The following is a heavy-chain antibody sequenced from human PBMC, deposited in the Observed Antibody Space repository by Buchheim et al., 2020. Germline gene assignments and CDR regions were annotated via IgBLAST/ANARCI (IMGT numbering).Heavy chain of an antibody. V-gene: IGHV3-30-3*02. CDR2: ISNDGYDI. Sequence: QVQLVESGGGVVQPGTSLRLSCAASGFTFSAYSMHWVRQAPGKGLEWVAVISNDGYDIYYADSVKGRFSISRDHSHNTLFLQMNSLRVDDTALYYCAKPTVTESTRYFDSWGQGTL. CDR3: AKPTVTESTRYFDS. D-gene: IGHD4-17*01. J-gene: IGHJ4*02. CDR1: GFTFSAYS.